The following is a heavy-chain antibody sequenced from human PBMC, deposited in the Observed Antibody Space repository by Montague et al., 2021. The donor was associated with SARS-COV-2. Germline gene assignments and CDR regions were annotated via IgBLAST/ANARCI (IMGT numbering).Heavy chain of an antibody. CDR3: ARGGRQWLVIDPRYYFDY. V-gene: IGHV4-34*01. Sequence: SETRSLTCAVYGGSFSGYHWSWIRQPPGKGLEWIGEINHSGSTNYNPSLKSRVTISVDTSKNQFSLKLGSVTAADTAVYYCARGGRQWLVIDPRYYFDYWGQGTLVTVSS. D-gene: IGHD6-19*01. CDR2: INHSGST. CDR1: GGSFSGYH. J-gene: IGHJ4*01.